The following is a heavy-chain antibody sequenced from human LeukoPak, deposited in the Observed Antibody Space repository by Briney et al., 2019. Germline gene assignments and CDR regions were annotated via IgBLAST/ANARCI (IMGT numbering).Heavy chain of an antibody. Sequence: SVKVSCKASGGTFSSYAISWVRQAPGHGLDWIGRIIPIFGTANYAQKFQGRVTITTDESTSTAYMELSSLRSEDTAVYYCAATDIVVVPAAAGAHWFDPWGQGTLVTVSS. CDR2: IIPIFGTA. CDR1: GGTFSSYA. V-gene: IGHV1-69*05. J-gene: IGHJ5*02. CDR3: AATDIVVVPAAAGAHWFDP. D-gene: IGHD2-2*01.